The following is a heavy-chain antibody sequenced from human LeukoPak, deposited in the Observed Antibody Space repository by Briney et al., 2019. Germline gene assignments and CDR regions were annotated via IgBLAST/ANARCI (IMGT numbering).Heavy chain of an antibody. Sequence: GGSLRLSCAASGFTFSSYGMHWVRQAPGKGLEWVAVIWYDGSNKYYADSVKGRFTISRDNAKKSQYLQMNSLRAEDTAVYYCARINWLDPWGQGTLVTVSS. CDR1: GFTFSSYG. V-gene: IGHV3-33*03. J-gene: IGHJ5*02. CDR3: ARINWLDP. CDR2: IWYDGSNK.